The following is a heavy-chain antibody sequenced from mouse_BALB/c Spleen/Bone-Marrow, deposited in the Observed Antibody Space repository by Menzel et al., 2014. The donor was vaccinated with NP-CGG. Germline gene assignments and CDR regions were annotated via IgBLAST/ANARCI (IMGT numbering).Heavy chain of an antibody. CDR2: ISSGGSYT. J-gene: IGHJ3*01. V-gene: IGHV5-9-3*01. CDR1: GFTFSSYA. Sequence: EVQGVESGGGLAKPGGSLKLSCATSGFTFSSYAMSWVRQTPEKRLEWVATISSGGSYTYYPDSVKGRFTISRDNAKNTLYLQMSSLRSEDTAMYYCARKSYYDYDGRPWFAYWGQGTLVTVSA. CDR3: ARKSYYDYDGRPWFAY. D-gene: IGHD2-4*01.